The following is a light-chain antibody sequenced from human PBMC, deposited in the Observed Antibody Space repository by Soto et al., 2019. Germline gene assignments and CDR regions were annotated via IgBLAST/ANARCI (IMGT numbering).Light chain of an antibody. Sequence: EIVMTQSPAPLSVSPGERATLSCRASQSVSSNLAWYQQKPGQAPRLLIYGASTRATGIPARFSGSGSGTEFTLTINSLQSEDFAVYYCQPYNNWPLTFGGGTKVDIK. V-gene: IGKV3-15*01. CDR3: QPYNNWPLT. J-gene: IGKJ4*01. CDR1: QSVSSN. CDR2: GAS.